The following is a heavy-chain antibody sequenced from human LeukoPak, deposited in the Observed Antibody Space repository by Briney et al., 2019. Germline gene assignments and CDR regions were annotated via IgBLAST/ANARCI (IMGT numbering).Heavy chain of an antibody. CDR3: ARDLDGDYESPNFDY. V-gene: IGHV1-18*01. CDR2: ISAYNGNT. Sequence: ASVKVSCKASGYTFTSYGISWVRQAPGQGLEWMGWISAYNGNTNYAQKLQGRVTMATDTSTSTAYMELRSLRSDDTAVYYCARDLDGDYESPNFDYWGQGTLVTVSS. CDR1: GYTFTSYG. D-gene: IGHD4-17*01. J-gene: IGHJ4*02.